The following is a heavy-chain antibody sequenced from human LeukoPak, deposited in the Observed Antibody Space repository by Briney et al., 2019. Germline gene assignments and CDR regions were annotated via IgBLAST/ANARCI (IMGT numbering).Heavy chain of an antibody. CDR1: GYTFTSYA. Sequence: ASVTVSCKASGYTFTSYAMHWVRQAPGQRPEWMGWINAGNGNTKYSQEFQGRVTITRDTSASTAYMELSSLRSEDMAVYYCARDAITGTTGSGYFDYWGQGTLVTVSS. V-gene: IGHV1-3*03. J-gene: IGHJ4*02. CDR3: ARDAITGTTGSGYFDY. D-gene: IGHD1-20*01. CDR2: INAGNGNT.